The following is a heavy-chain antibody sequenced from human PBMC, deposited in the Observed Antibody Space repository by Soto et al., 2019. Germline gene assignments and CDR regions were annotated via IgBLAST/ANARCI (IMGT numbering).Heavy chain of an antibody. CDR2: ISSSSSYI. D-gene: IGHD4-17*01. V-gene: IGHV3-21*01. Sequence: EVQLVESGGGLVKPGGSLRLSCAASGFTFSSYSMNWVRQAPGKGLEWVSSISSSSSYIYYADSVKGRFTISRDNAKNSLYLQMNSLRAEDTAVYYCARDTYGDYLLDYFDYWGQGTLVTVSS. J-gene: IGHJ4*02. CDR3: ARDTYGDYLLDYFDY. CDR1: GFTFSSYS.